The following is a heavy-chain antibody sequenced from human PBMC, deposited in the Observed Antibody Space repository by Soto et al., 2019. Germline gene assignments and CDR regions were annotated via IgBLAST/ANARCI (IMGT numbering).Heavy chain of an antibody. J-gene: IGHJ4*02. V-gene: IGHV3-23*01. CDR1: GFTFSSYA. D-gene: IGHD2-15*01. CDR3: AKVGWVGGGSRPLGY. Sequence: EVQLLESGGGLVQPGGSLRLSCAASGFTFSSYAMSWVRQAPGKGLEWVSAISGSAGSTYYADSMKGRFTISRDNSKNTLYLQMDSLRADDTAVYYCAKVGWVGGGSRPLGYWGQGTLVTVST. CDR2: ISGSAGST.